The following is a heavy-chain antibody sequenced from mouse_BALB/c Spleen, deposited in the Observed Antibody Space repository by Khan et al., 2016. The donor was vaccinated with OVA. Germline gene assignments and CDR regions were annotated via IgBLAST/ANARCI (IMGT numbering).Heavy chain of an antibody. J-gene: IGHJ2*01. V-gene: IGHV1S41*01. CDR1: GYTFTSYW. CDR2: IAPGSGSS. Sequence: DLVKPGASVKLSCKASGYTFTSYWINWIKQRPGQGFEWIGRIAPGSGSSSYNEMFKGKATLTLDTSSSTAYMQLSSLKSEDSAVYFCAREEELYYFEYWGQGTTLTVSS. CDR3: AREEELYYFEY.